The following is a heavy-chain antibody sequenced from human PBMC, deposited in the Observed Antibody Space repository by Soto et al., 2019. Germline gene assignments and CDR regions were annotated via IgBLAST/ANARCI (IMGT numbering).Heavy chain of an antibody. V-gene: IGHV4-39*01. CDR2: IYYSGST. Sequence: PSETLSLTCTVSGGSISSSSYYWGWIRQPPGKGLERIGSIYYSGSTYYNPSLKSRVTISVDTSKNQFSLKLSSVTAADTAVYYCAKHGGSGSYYKNYYYYGMDVWGQGTTVTVSS. J-gene: IGHJ6*02. D-gene: IGHD3-10*01. CDR3: AKHGGSGSYYKNYYYYGMDV. CDR1: GGSISSSSYY.